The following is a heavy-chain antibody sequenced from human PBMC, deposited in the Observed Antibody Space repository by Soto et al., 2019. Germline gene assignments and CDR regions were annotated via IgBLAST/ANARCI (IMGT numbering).Heavy chain of an antibody. CDR3: ARVDLVAVAGIMGYMDV. Sequence: SVKVSCKASGGTFSSYTISWVRQAPGQGLEWMGRIIPILGIANYAQKFQGRVTITADKSTSTAYMELSSLRSEDTAVYYCARVDLVAVAGIMGYMDVWGKGTTVTVSS. CDR2: IIPILGIA. J-gene: IGHJ6*03. V-gene: IGHV1-69*02. CDR1: GGTFSSYT. D-gene: IGHD6-19*01.